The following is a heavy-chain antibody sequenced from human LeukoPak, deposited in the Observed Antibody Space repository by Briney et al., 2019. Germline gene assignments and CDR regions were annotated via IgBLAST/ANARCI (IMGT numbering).Heavy chain of an antibody. V-gene: IGHV4-31*11. CDR2: IYYRGST. CDR1: GGSISSGGYS. D-gene: IGHD4-17*01. CDR3: ARTTHDYYYYGMDV. Sequence: PSQTLSLTCAVSGGSISSGGYSWSWIRQPPGKGLEWIGYIYYRGSTYYNPSLKSRVTISVDTSKNQFSLKLSSVTAADTAVYYCARTTHDYYYYGMDVWGQGTTVTVSS. J-gene: IGHJ6*02.